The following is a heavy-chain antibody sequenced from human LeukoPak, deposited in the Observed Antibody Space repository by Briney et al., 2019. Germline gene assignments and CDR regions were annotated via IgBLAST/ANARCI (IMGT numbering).Heavy chain of an antibody. CDR3: AKDVSSSWYYFDY. CDR2: ISWNSGSI. Sequence: GGSLRLSCSASGFTFDNYAMHWVRQAPGKGLEWVSGISWNSGSIGYADSVKGRFTISRDNAKNSLYLQMNSLRAEDMALYYCAKDVSSSWYYFDYWGQGTLVTVSS. D-gene: IGHD6-13*01. V-gene: IGHV3-9*03. J-gene: IGHJ4*02. CDR1: GFTFDNYA.